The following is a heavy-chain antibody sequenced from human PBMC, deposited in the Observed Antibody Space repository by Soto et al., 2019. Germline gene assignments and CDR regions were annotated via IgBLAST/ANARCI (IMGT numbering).Heavy chain of an antibody. J-gene: IGHJ3*02. CDR2: INPNGGST. D-gene: IGHD6-19*01. CDR1: VYTFINYY. CDR3: AREKWLVRRNDPFDI. V-gene: IGHV1-46*01. Sequence: ASVTVSCKASVYTFINYYMHWVRQAPGQGLEWMGIINPNGGSTTYAQKFQGRVTLTRDTSTNTVNMELSSLRSEDTAVYYCAREKWLVRRNDPFDIWGQGTMVTVSS.